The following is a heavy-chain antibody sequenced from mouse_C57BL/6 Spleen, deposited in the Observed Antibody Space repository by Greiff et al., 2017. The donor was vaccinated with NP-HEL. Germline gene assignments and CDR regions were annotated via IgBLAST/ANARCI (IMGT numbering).Heavy chain of an antibody. CDR2: IYPGSGST. D-gene: IGHD2-4*01. CDR3: ARGDYGGPYFDY. CDR1: GYTFTSYW. J-gene: IGHJ2*01. V-gene: IGHV1-55*01. Sequence: VQLQQPGAELVKPGASVKMSCKASGYTFTSYWITWVKQRPGQGLEWIGDIYPGSGSTNYNEKFTSKATLTVYTSSSTAYMQLSSLTSEDSAVYYCARGDYGGPYFDYWGQGTTLTVSS.